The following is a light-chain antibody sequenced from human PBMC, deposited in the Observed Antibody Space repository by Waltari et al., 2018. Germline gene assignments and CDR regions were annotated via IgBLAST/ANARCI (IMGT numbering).Light chain of an antibody. V-gene: IGKV4-1*01. CDR3: LQYFDASRT. Sequence: IVMTQFPDSLAVSLGETATINCRSSQCLFYTSNNKDYLGWYQQKPGLPPQLLIYWASPRESGVHDRVSGGWSVTDFTLTISSLQAEDVAVYYCLQYFDASRTFGQGTKLEIK. CDR1: QCLFYTSNNKDY. J-gene: IGKJ2*01. CDR2: WAS.